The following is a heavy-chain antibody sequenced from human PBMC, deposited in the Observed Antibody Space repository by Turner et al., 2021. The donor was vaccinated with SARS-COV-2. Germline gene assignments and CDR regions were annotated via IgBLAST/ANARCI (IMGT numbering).Heavy chain of an antibody. Sequence: QVQLVQSGAEVKKPGPSVKVSCKVSGYTLIELSMHWVRQAPGKGLEWMGGFDPEDGETIYAQKFQGRVTMTEDTSTDTAYMELSSLRSEDTAVYYCATAPPYCTNGVCPNWFDPWGQGTLVTVSS. CDR3: ATAPPYCTNGVCPNWFDP. D-gene: IGHD2-8*01. V-gene: IGHV1-24*01. J-gene: IGHJ5*02. CDR2: FDPEDGET. CDR1: GYTLIELS.